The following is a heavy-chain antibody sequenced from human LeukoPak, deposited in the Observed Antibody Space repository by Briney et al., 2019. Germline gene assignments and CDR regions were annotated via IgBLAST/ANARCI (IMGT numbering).Heavy chain of an antibody. CDR3: ARDRLRWPKIDY. CDR2: INHSGST. V-gene: IGHV4-34*01. J-gene: IGHJ4*02. CDR1: GGSFSGYY. D-gene: IGHD4-23*01. Sequence: SETLSLTCAVYGGSFSGYYWSWIRQPPGKGLEWIGEINHSGSTNYNPSLKSRVTIPVDTSKNQFSLKLSSVTAADTAVYYCARDRLRWPKIDYWGQGTLVTVSS.